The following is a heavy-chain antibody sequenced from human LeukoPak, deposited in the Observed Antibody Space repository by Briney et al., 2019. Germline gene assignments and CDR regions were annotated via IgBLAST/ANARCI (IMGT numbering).Heavy chain of an antibody. V-gene: IGHV4-4*07. Sequence: SETLSLTCTVSGASISSYYWSWIRQPAGKGLEGIGRIYATGSTNYNPSLKSRVSMSVDASKNQFSLKLGSVTAADTAVYYCARLREGSMATMQDWGQGTLVTVSS. J-gene: IGHJ4*02. CDR2: IYATGST. CDR3: ARLREGSMATMQD. CDR1: GASISSYY. D-gene: IGHD5-24*01.